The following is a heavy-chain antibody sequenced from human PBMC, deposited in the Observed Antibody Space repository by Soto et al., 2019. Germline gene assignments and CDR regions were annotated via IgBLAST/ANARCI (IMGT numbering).Heavy chain of an antibody. D-gene: IGHD6-19*01. Sequence: QVRLVQSGADMKKPGASVKVSCRTSGYRFTTYGISWVRQAPGQGVEGMGWISTYNEKKKYIQKFQGRLTMTTEASTTTAYMELKNLRADDTAVYYCARDTVVGSRGWDEFDSWGQGTLVTVSS. V-gene: IGHV1-18*04. J-gene: IGHJ4*02. CDR3: ARDTVVGSRGWDEFDS. CDR1: GYRFTTYG. CDR2: ISTYNEKK.